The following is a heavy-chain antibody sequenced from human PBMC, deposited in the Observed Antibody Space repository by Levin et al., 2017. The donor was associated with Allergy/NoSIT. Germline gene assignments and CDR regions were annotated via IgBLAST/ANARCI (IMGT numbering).Heavy chain of an antibody. CDR1: GGSVSSGSYY. D-gene: IGHD2-2*01. J-gene: IGHJ5*02. CDR3: ARVGGSLIRSNIVVVPAALYRSWFDP. CDR2: IYYSGST. Sequence: SQTLSLTCPVSGGSVSSGSYYWSWLRQPPGKGLEWIGYIYYSGSTNYNPSLKSRVTISVDTSKNQFSLKLSSVTAADTAVYYCARVGGSLIRSNIVVVPAALYRSWFDPWGQGTLVTVSS. V-gene: IGHV4-61*01.